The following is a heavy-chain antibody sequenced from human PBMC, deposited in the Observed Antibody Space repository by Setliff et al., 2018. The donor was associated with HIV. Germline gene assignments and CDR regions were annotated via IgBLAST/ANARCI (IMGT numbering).Heavy chain of an antibody. V-gene: IGHV1-2*02. J-gene: IGHJ6*03. D-gene: IGHD7-27*01. CDR2: INPDNGRT. CDR1: GSIFIGYY. CDR3: ERDLRAGVYYYTDV. Sequence: ASVKVSCKASGSIFIGYYMHWVRRAPGQGFEWMGWINPDNGRTQYGQKFQGRLTLTRDTSIRTAYMELSGLTFDDTAMYYCERDLRAGVYYYTDVWGTGTTVTVS.